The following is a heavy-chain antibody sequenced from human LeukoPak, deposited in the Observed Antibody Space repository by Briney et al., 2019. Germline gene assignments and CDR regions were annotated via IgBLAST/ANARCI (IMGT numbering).Heavy chain of an antibody. CDR1: GFTFSSYG. CDR2: ISSSGSTI. Sequence: GGSLRLSCVASGFTFSSYGMNWVRQAPGKGLEWVSYISSSGSTIYYADSVKGRFTISRDNAKNSLYLQMNSLRAEDTAVYYCAELGITMIGGVWGKGTTVTISS. CDR3: AELGITMIGGV. J-gene: IGHJ6*04. V-gene: IGHV3-48*04. D-gene: IGHD3-10*02.